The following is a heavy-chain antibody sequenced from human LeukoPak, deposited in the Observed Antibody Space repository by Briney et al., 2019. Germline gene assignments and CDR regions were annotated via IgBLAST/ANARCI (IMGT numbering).Heavy chain of an antibody. D-gene: IGHD4-11*01. CDR1: GFTFDDYA. CDR2: ISWDGGRT. CDR3: ARRDATVLAFDP. J-gene: IGHJ5*02. V-gene: IGHV3-43D*03. Sequence: PGGSLRLSCAASGFTFDDYAMHWVRQAPGKGLEWVSLISWDGGRTDYIDSVKGRFTISRDNSKNSLYLQMNSLRAEDTAVYYCARRDATVLAFDPWGQGTLVTVSS.